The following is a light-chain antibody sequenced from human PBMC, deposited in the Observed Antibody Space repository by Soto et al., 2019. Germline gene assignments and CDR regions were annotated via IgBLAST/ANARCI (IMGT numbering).Light chain of an antibody. CDR1: QSVRTN. Sequence: EIVMTQSPAAVSVSPGESATLSCRASQSVRTNLAWYHQRPGQAPRLLIHAASTRATGIPARFSGSGSGTEFTLTISRLQSEDSGVYYCQQYNKWPPLTFGGGTKVEIK. J-gene: IGKJ4*01. CDR2: AAS. CDR3: QQYNKWPPLT. V-gene: IGKV3-15*01.